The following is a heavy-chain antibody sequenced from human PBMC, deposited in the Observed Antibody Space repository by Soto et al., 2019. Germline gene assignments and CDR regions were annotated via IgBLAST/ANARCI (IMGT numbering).Heavy chain of an antibody. CDR1: GYTFTSYG. CDR2: ISAYNGNT. J-gene: IGHJ6*02. CDR3: ARRAPPMDV. Sequence: QVQLVQSGAEVKKPGASVKVSCKASGYTFTSYGISWVRQAPGQGLEWMGWISAYNGNTKYAQKPQGRVTMTPDTSKRTAYMGLRSLRSDDTAVYYCARRAPPMDVWGQGTTVTVSS. V-gene: IGHV1-18*01.